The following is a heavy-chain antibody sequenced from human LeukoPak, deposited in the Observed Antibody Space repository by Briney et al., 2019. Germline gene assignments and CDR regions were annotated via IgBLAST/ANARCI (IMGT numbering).Heavy chain of an antibody. Sequence: KPGGSLRLSCAASGFTFSSYSMNWVRQAPGKGLEWVSSISSSSSYIYYADSVKGRFTISRDNAKNSLYLQMNSLRAEDMAVYYCAKGYDFWSGYYWTYYFDYWGQGTLVIVSS. D-gene: IGHD3-3*01. CDR2: ISSSSSYI. V-gene: IGHV3-21*01. J-gene: IGHJ4*02. CDR3: AKGYDFWSGYYWTYYFDY. CDR1: GFTFSSYS.